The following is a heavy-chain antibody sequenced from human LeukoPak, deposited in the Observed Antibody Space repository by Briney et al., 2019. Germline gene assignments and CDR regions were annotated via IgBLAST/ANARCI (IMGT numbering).Heavy chain of an antibody. CDR3: AKRPGITMVRGAHYYFDY. CDR1: GFTFSSYA. V-gene: IGHV3-23*01. CDR2: ISGSGGST. J-gene: IGHJ4*02. D-gene: IGHD3-10*01. Sequence: GGSLRLSCAASGFTFSSYAMSWVRQAPGKGLEWVSAISGSGGSTYYADSVKGRFTISRDNSKNTLYLQMNSLRAEDTAVYYCAKRPGITMVRGAHYYFDYWGQGTLVTVSS.